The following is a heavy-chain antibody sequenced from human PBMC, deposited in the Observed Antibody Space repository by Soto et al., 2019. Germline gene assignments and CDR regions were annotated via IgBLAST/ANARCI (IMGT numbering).Heavy chain of an antibody. J-gene: IGHJ3*02. CDR3: ARRCSSTSCYVNAFDI. CDR2: IIPILGIA. D-gene: IGHD2-2*01. Sequence: GASVKVSCKASGGTFSSYTISWVRQAPGQGLEWMGRIIPILGIANYAQKFQGRVTITADKSTSTAYMELSSLRSGDTAVYYCARRCSSTSCYVNAFDIWGQGTMVTVSS. V-gene: IGHV1-69*02. CDR1: GGTFSSYT.